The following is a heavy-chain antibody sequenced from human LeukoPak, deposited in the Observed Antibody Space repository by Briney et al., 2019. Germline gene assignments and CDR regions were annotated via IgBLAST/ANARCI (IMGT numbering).Heavy chain of an antibody. D-gene: IGHD4-11*01. CDR3: ARAHSNYSPGYYGMDV. J-gene: IGHJ6*02. CDR1: GGSISSYY. V-gene: IGHV4-59*01. CDR2: IYYSGST. Sequence: PSETLSLTCTVSGGSISSYYWSWIRQPPGKGLEWIGYIYYSGSTNYNPSLKSRVTISVDTPKNQLSLKLSSVTAADTAVYYCARAHSNYSPGYYGMDVWGQGTTVTVSS.